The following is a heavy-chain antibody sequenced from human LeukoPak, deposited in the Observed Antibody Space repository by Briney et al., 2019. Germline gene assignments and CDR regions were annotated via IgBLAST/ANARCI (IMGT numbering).Heavy chain of an antibody. V-gene: IGHV1-69*13. CDR3: ARSSSSWFNWFDP. D-gene: IGHD6-13*01. CDR2: IIPIFGTA. Sequence: ASLKVSCKASGPTLTSPAISWVRHAPGQGLQWMGGIIPIFGTANYAQKFQGRVTITADESTSTAYMELSSLRSEDTAVYYCARSSSSWFNWFDPWGQGTLVTVSS. J-gene: IGHJ5*02. CDR1: GPTLTSPA.